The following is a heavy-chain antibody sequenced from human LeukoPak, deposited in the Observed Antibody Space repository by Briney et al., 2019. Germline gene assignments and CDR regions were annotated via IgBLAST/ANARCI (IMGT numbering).Heavy chain of an antibody. D-gene: IGHD3-3*01. J-gene: IGHJ5*02. CDR1: GFTFSSYS. CDR3: ARDLLSGYITHDWFDP. V-gene: IGHV3-21*01. CDR2: ISSSSSYI. Sequence: TLGGSLRLSCAASGFTFSSYSMDWVRQAPGKGLEWVSSISSSSSYIYYADSVKGRFTISRDNAKNSLYLQMNSLRAEDTAVYYCARDLLSGYITHDWFDPWGQGTLVTVSS.